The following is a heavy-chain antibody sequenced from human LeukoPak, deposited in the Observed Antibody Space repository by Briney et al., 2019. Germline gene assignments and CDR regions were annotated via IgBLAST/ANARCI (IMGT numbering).Heavy chain of an antibody. Sequence: PSETLSLTCTVSGGSISSYSWNWIRQPPGKGLEWMGYIYYSGSTNYKPSLKSRVTISVDPSKNQFSLKLGSVTAADTAIYYCARGNNSHSNEYFYDYWGQGTLVTVSS. D-gene: IGHD1-20*01. J-gene: IGHJ4*02. CDR1: GGSISSYS. V-gene: IGHV4-59*01. CDR3: ARGNNSHSNEYFYDY. CDR2: IYYSGST.